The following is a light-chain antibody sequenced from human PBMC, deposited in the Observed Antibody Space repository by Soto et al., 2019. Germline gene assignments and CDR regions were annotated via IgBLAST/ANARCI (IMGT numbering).Light chain of an antibody. Sequence: QSVLTQPASVSGSPGQSITISCTGTIDDVGAYNYVSWYQQRPGSAPQLIMYDVNNRPSGASHRFSGSKSGHTAYLTISGLQSDDEANYHCSSYTSKYSLVFGTGTKLTVL. CDR3: SSYTSKYSLV. V-gene: IGLV2-14*03. CDR1: IDDVGAYNY. CDR2: DVN. J-gene: IGLJ1*01.